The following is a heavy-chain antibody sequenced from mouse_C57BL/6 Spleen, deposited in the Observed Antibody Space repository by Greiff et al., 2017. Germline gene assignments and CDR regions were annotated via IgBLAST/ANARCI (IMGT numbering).Heavy chain of an antibody. Sequence: VKLQQPGAELVMPGASVKLSCKASGYTFTSYWMHWVKQRPGQGLEWIGEIDPSDSYTNYNQKFKGKSTLTVDKSSSTAYMQLSSLTSEDSAVYYCARKEYYGSRTFDYWGQGTTLTVSS. CDR1: GYTFTSYW. V-gene: IGHV1-69*01. CDR3: ARKEYYGSRTFDY. J-gene: IGHJ2*01. D-gene: IGHD1-1*01. CDR2: IDPSDSYT.